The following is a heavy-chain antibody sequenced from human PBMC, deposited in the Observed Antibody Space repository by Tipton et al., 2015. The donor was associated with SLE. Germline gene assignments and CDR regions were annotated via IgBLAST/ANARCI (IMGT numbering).Heavy chain of an antibody. CDR1: GGTFSSYA. CDR2: IIPILGIA. V-gene: IGHV1-69*05. J-gene: IGHJ3*02. CDR3: ARQGNRNVDDAFDI. Sequence: QSGAEVKKPGSSVKVSCKASGGTFSSYAISWVRQAPGQGLEWMGGIIPILGIANYAQKFQGRVTITTDASTGTAYMELSSLRSGDTAVYCCARQGNRNVDDAFDIWGQGTMVTVSS. D-gene: IGHD1-14*01.